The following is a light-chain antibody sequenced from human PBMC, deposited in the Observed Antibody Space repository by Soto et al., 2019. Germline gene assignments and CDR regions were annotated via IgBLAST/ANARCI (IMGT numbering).Light chain of an antibody. CDR3: QQSKNWPPGFT. CDR2: DAS. V-gene: IGKV3-11*01. CDR1: QSVCTY. J-gene: IGKJ3*01. Sequence: EIVLTQSPATLSLSPGEKATLSCRASQSVCTYLAWYQQKPGQAPRLLIDDASNRATGTPARFTGSGSGTDFTLTISSLEPDDFAFYFCQQSKNWPPGFTFGPGTKVDI.